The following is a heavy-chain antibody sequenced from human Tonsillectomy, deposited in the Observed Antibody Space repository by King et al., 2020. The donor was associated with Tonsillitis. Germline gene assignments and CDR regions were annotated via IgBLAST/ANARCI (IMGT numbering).Heavy chain of an antibody. CDR1: GYRFTSYW. J-gene: IGHJ4*02. V-gene: IGHV5-10-1*03. CDR2: IRPSDSNI. D-gene: IGHD6-19*01. Sequence: QLVQSRAEVKEPGESLRISCKGSGYRFTSYWISWVRQMPGKGLEWMGRIRPSDSNIKYNPAFQGHVTISADKSTTTAHLQWSSLKASDTAMYYCAREGTGWFSDYWGQGTLVTVSS. CDR3: AREGTGWFSDY.